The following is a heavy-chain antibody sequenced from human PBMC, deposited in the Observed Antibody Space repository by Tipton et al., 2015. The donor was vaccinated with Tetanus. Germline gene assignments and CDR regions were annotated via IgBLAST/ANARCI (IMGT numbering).Heavy chain of an antibody. CDR2: ISNGNP. V-gene: IGHV4-4*07. J-gene: IGHJ4*02. D-gene: IGHD5-24*01. Sequence: GLVKPSETLSLTCTVSRGPISSYYWSWIRQPAGKGLGWIGHISNGNPDSTPSLKSRVTLSVDTSKTEFSLKLRSVTAADTAVYYCARGVTDGYNRRFDYWGQGTLVAVSP. CDR1: RGPISSYY. CDR3: ARGVTDGYNRRFDY.